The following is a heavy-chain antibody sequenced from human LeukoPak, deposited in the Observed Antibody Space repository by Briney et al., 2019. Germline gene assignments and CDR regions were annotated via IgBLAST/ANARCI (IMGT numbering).Heavy chain of an antibody. CDR2: IHPGDSDT. Sequence: GESLKISCKGSGYSFTSYWIGWVRQMPGKGLEWMGIIHPGDSDTRYSPAFQGQVTISVDKSITTAYLQWGSLKASDTAMYYCARRAYSSDISGPSHFDYWGQGTLVTVSS. J-gene: IGHJ4*02. D-gene: IGHD3-22*01. CDR3: ARRAYSSDISGPSHFDY. CDR1: GYSFTSYW. V-gene: IGHV5-51*01.